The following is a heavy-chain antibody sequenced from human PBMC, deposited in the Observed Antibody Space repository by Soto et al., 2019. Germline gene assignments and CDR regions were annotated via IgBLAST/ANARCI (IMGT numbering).Heavy chain of an antibody. Sequence: QVQLQQWGAGLLKPSETLSLTCAVYGGSFSGYYWSWICQPPGKGLEWIGEINHSGSTNYNPSLKSRVTISVDTSKNQFSLKLSSVTAADTAVYYCARAEMATIGYYFDYWGQGTLVTVSS. V-gene: IGHV4-34*01. J-gene: IGHJ4*02. D-gene: IGHD5-12*01. CDR2: INHSGST. CDR3: ARAEMATIGYYFDY. CDR1: GGSFSGYY.